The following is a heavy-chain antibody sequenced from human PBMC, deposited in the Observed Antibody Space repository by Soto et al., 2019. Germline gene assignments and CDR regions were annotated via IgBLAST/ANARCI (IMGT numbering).Heavy chain of an antibody. D-gene: IGHD3-16*01. J-gene: IGHJ4*02. CDR2: ISYDGSNK. CDR3: AKDRVESGVGGVDY. CDR1: GVTFSRDS. Sequence: GSLRPTCTPSGVTFSRDSMRWVRQTPGKGLEWVGVISYDGSNKYYADSVKGRFTISRDNSKNTLYLQMNSLRAEDTDLYYCAKDRVESGVGGVDYWGQGTLVTVSS. V-gene: IGHV3-30*18.